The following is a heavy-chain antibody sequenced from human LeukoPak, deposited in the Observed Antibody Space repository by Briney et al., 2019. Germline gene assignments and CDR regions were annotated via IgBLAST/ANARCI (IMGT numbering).Heavy chain of an antibody. CDR3: ARDRGGVVVPAAILDY. J-gene: IGHJ4*02. Sequence: GGSLRLSCAASGFTFSSYGMHWVRQAPGKGLERVAVIWYVGSNKYYADSVKGRFTISRDNSKNTLYLQMNSLRAEDTAVYYCARDRGGVVVPAAILDYWGQGTLVTVSS. CDR2: IWYVGSNK. V-gene: IGHV3-33*01. CDR1: GFTFSSYG. D-gene: IGHD2-2*01.